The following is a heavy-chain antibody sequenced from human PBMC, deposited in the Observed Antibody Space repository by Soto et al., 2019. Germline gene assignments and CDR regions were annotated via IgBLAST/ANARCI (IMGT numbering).Heavy chain of an antibody. J-gene: IGHJ5*02. CDR2: FDPEDGET. CDR1: GYTLTELS. D-gene: IGHD6-13*01. V-gene: IGHV1-24*01. CDR3: ATGGGSWSPFFWFDP. Sequence: ASVKVSCKVSGYTLTELSMHWVRQAPGKGLEWMGGFDPEDGETIYAQKFQGRVTMTEDTSTDTAYMELSSLRSEDTAVYYCATGGGSWSPFFWFDPWGQGTLVTVSS.